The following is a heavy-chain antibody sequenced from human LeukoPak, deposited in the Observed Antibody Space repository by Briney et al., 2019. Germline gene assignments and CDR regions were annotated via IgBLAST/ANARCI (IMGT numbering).Heavy chain of an antibody. J-gene: IGHJ4*02. CDR3: AKDYYGSGSYYNALEY. CDR1: GFAFTNYA. D-gene: IGHD3-10*01. CDR2: ITGSGERT. Sequence: GGSLRLSCAASGFAFTNYAMGWVRRAPGKGLEWVSGITGSGERTYYADSVKGRFTISRDNSKNTLYLQMNSLRAEDTAVYYCAKDYYGSGSYYNALEYWGQGTLVTVSS. V-gene: IGHV3-23*01.